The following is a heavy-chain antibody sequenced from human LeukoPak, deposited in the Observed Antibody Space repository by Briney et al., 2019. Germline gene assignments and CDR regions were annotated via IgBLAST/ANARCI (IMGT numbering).Heavy chain of an antibody. CDR3: ARRQGAAFYI. D-gene: IGHD4/OR15-4a*01. V-gene: IGHV3-33*01. J-gene: IGHJ3*02. CDR1: GFTFSSYD. CDR2: IWSDGSNK. Sequence: PGGSLRLSCAASGFTFSSYDMHEVGQAPGRGLEWVALIWSDGSNKYYADSVKGRFTISRDNSENTLYLQMNSLRAEDTAVYYCARRQGAAFYIWGQGTMVTVSS.